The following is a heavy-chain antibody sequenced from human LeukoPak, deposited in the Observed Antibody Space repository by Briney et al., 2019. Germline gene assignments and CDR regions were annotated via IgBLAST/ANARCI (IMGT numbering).Heavy chain of an antibody. J-gene: IGHJ6*03. Sequence: ASVKVSCKASGYTFTGYYMHWVRQATGQGLEWMGWVNPNSGHTAYAQKFQGRVTMTTNISTGTVYMELSSLRSEDTAIYYCARGVMVPAYYYFYYMDVWGKGTTVTISS. CDR3: ARGVMVPAYYYFYYMDV. CDR1: GYTFTGYY. V-gene: IGHV1-8*02. D-gene: IGHD2-8*01. CDR2: VNPNSGHT.